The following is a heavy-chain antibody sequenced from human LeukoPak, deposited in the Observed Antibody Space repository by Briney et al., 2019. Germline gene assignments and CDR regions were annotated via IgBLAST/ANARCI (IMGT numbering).Heavy chain of an antibody. CDR2: IYTSGST. CDR1: GGSISSGSYY. J-gene: IGHJ5*02. Sequence: SQTLSLTCTVSGGSISSGSYYWSWIRQPAGKGLEWIGRIYTSGSTNYNPSLKSRVTISVDTSKNQFSLKLSSVTAADTAVYYCARTWAHQPGPTDSSQNWFDPWGQGTLVTVSS. D-gene: IGHD6-13*01. V-gene: IGHV4-61*02. CDR3: ARTWAHQPGPTDSSQNWFDP.